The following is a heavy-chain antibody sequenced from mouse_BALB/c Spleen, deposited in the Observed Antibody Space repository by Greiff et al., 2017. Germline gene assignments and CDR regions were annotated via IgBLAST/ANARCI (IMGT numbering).Heavy chain of an antibody. CDR2: ISSGGSYT. J-gene: IGHJ2*01. CDR3: TRGDYGSSYRYYFDY. V-gene: IGHV5-6-4*01. D-gene: IGHD1-1*01. CDR1: GFTFSSYT. Sequence: EVKLVESGGGLVKPGGSLKLSCAASGFTFSSYTMSWVRQTPEKRLEWVATISSGGSYTYYPDSVKGRFTISRDNAKNTLYLQMSSLKSEDTAMYYCTRGDYGSSYRYYFDYWGQGTTLTVSS.